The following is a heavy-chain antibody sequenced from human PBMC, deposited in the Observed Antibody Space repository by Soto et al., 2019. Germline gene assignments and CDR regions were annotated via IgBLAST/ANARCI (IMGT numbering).Heavy chain of an antibody. Sequence: SETLSLTCAVSGGSISSGDYYWSWIRQPPGKGLEWIGYIYYSGSTYYNPSLQSRVIISVDTSKNQFSLKLSSVTAADTAVYYCARAGYYDSSGPSRAFDIWGQGTMVTVSS. D-gene: IGHD3-22*01. J-gene: IGHJ3*02. V-gene: IGHV4-30-4*01. CDR1: GGSISSGDYY. CDR2: IYYSGST. CDR3: ARAGYYDSSGPSRAFDI.